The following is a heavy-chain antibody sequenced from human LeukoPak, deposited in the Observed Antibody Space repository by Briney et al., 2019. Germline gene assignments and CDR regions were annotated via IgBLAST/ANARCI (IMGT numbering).Heavy chain of an antibody. V-gene: IGHV3-7*01. D-gene: IGHD5-18*01. CDR2: IKQDGSEK. CDR3: ARDQERLQLWLAGGAFDY. CDR1: GFTFSSYW. J-gene: IGHJ4*02. Sequence: GGSLRLSCAASGFTFSSYWRSWVRQAPGKGLEWVANIKQDGSEKYYVDAVTGRFTFSRDNAKNALYLQMNSLRAEDTAVYYCARDQERLQLWLAGGAFDYWGQGTLVTVSS.